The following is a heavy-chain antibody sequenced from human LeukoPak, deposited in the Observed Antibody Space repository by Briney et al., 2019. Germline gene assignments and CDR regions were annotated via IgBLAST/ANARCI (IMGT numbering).Heavy chain of an antibody. CDR2: IYPGDSDT. Sequence: GESLKISCKGSEYSFPNYWIAWVRQMPGKGLEWMGIIYPGDSDTRHSPSFQGQVTISADKSISTAYLQWSSLKASDTAMYYCARGKRDYSSTPRAFDIWGQGTMVTVSS. V-gene: IGHV5-51*01. D-gene: IGHD6-13*01. CDR1: EYSFPNYW. CDR3: ARGKRDYSSTPRAFDI. J-gene: IGHJ3*02.